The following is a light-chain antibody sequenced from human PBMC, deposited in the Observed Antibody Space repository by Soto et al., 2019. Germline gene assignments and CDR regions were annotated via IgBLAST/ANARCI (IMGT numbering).Light chain of an antibody. CDR2: ENS. CDR3: CSCAGSFRFDL. J-gene: IGLJ2*01. V-gene: IGLV2-23*02. Sequence: QSALTQPASASGSPGQWITISCTGTSSDVGSNNLVSWYQLFPGKAPILIIYENSRRPSGVSNRFSGSKSGNTASLTISGLQAEDEADYYCCSCAGSFRFDLFGGGTKVTVL. CDR1: SSDVGSNNL.